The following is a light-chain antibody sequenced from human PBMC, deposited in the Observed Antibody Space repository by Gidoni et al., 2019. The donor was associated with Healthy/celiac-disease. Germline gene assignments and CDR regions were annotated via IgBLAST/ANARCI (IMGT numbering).Light chain of an antibody. J-gene: IGKJ2*01. V-gene: IGKV1-39*01. CDR1: QSISSY. CDR2: AAS. Sequence: LQITPSPSSLSASVGDRVTITCRASQSISSYLNWYQQKPGKAPKLLIYAASSLQSGVPSRFSGSGSGTDFTLTISSLQPEDFATYYCQQSYSTPQYTFGQXTKLEIK. CDR3: QQSYSTPQYT.